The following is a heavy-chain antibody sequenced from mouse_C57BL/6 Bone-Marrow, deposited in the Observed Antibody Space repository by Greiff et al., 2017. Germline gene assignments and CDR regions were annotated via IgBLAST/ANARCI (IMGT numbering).Heavy chain of an antibody. D-gene: IGHD1-1*01. Sequence: QVQLQQSGAELARPGASVKLSCKASGYTFTSYGINWVKQRPGQGLEWIGWIYPRDGSTKYNEKFKGKATLTVDTSSSTAYMELHSLTSEDSAVYFCARDYGSSYWYFDVWGTGTTVTVSS. CDR2: IYPRDGST. V-gene: IGHV1-85*01. J-gene: IGHJ1*03. CDR3: ARDYGSSYWYFDV. CDR1: GYTFTSYG.